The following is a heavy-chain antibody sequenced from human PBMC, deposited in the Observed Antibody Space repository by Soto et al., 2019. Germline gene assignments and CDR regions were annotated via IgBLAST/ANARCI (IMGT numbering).Heavy chain of an antibody. CDR1: GFTFSSYD. CDR3: ARDRKEYSSFCYYYYGMDV. V-gene: IGHV3-13*01. Sequence: GGSLRLSCAASGFTFSSYDMHWVRQATGKGLEWVSAIGTAGDTYYPGSVKGRFTISRENAKNSLYLQMNSLRAEDTAVYYCARDRKEYSSFCYYYYGMDVWGQGTTVTVSS. D-gene: IGHD6-6*01. J-gene: IGHJ6*02. CDR2: IGTAGDT.